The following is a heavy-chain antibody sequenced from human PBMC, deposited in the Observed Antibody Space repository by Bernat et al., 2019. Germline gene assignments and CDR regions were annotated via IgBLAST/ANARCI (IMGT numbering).Heavy chain of an antibody. D-gene: IGHD2-15*01. Sequence: EVQLVESGGGLVKPGGSLRLSCAASGFTFSNAWMSWVRQAPGKGLEWVGRIKSKTDGGTTDYAAPVKGRFTISRDDSKNTLYLQMNSLKTEDTAVYYCTTEADCGSTSCYGYCSGGSCSDYWGQGTLVTVSS. J-gene: IGHJ4*02. CDR2: IKSKTDGGTT. CDR3: TTEADCGSTSCYGYCSGGSCSDY. V-gene: IGHV3-15*01. CDR1: GFTFSNAW.